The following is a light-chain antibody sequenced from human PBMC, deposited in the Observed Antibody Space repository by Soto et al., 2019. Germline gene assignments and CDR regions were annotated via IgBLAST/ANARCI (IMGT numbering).Light chain of an antibody. Sequence: EVLLTQSPATLSLSPGQRATLSCRASQSVNSYLTWYQHKPGQAPRLLISDASNRATGIPARFSGSGSGTYFTLTISSLKPENVAVYYYQPRDNRPPTFGPGTTVEI. V-gene: IGKV3-11*01. CDR2: DAS. CDR1: QSVNSY. CDR3: QPRDNRPPT. J-gene: IGKJ3*01.